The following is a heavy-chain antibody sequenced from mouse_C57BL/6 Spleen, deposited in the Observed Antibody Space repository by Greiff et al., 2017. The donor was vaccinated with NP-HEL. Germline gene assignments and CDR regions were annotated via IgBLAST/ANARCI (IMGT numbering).Heavy chain of an antibody. CDR1: GYTFTDYY. D-gene: IGHD1-1*01. CDR2: INPNTGGT. CDR3: ARDYYGSSYGYFDV. J-gene: IGHJ1*03. Sequence: VQLQHSGPELVKPGASVKISCKASGYTFTDYYMNWVKQSHGTSLEWIGDINPNTGGTSYHQKFQGKATLTVAKSSSTAYMELRSLTSEDSAVYYCARDYYGSSYGYFDVWGTGTTVTVSS. V-gene: IGHV1-26*01.